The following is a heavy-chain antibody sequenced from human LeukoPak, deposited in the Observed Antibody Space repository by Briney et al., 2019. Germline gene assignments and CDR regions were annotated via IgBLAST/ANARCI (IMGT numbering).Heavy chain of an antibody. D-gene: IGHD6-13*01. CDR1: GFTFSSHA. V-gene: IGHV3-30-3*01. J-gene: IGHJ4*02. CDR2: ISYDGSDK. Sequence: GGSLRLSCAASGFTFSSHAMQWVRQAPGKGLEWMAVISYDGSDKYYADSVKGRFTISRDNSKNTLYLQMNSLRAEDTAVYYCARDRRPTTYSSSWYHDYWGQGTLVTVSS. CDR3: ARDRRPTTYSSSWYHDY.